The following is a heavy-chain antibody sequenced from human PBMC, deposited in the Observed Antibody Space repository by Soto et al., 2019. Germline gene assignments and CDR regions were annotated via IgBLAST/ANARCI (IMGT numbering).Heavy chain of an antibody. J-gene: IGHJ4*02. CDR3: ARAGVSGSFFDY. D-gene: IGHD3-10*01. CDR2: IFPADSDT. Sequence: PGESLKISCGASGYSFPGFWIGWVRQMPGKGLEWMGIIFPADSDTRYSPSLQGQVTISVDKSKNQFSLKLSSVTAADTAVYYCARAGVSGSFFDYWGQGTLVTVSS. CDR1: GYSFPGFW. V-gene: IGHV5-51*01.